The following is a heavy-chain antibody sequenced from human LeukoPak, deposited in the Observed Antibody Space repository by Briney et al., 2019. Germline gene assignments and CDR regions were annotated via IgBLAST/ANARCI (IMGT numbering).Heavy chain of an antibody. V-gene: IGHV3-21*01. CDR1: GFSFSSDS. CDR3: ARKGPYYYGSGSYVD. J-gene: IGHJ4*02. D-gene: IGHD3-10*01. CDR2: ISSSSSYI. Sequence: PGGSLRLSCAAFGFSFSSDSMNWVRQAPGKGLEWVSSISSSSSYIYYADSVKGRFTISRDNAKNSLYLQMNSLRAEDTAVYYCARKGPYYYGSGSYVDWGQGTLVTVSS.